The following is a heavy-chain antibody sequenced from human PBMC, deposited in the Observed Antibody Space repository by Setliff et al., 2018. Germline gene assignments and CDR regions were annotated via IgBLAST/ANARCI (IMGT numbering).Heavy chain of an antibody. J-gene: IGHJ6*02. CDR1: GYSFTSYW. Sequence: GESLKISCKGSGYSFTSYWIGWVRQMPGKGLEWMGIIYPGDSDTRYSPSFQGQVTISADKSISTAYLQWSSLKASDTAMYYCARSLSDLASYYGMDVWGQGTTVTVSS. D-gene: IGHD3-16*01. V-gene: IGHV5-51*01. CDR3: ARSLSDLASYYGMDV. CDR2: IYPGDSDT.